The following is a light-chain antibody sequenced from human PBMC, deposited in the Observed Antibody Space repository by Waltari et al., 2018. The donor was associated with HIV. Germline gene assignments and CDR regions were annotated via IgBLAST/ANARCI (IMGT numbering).Light chain of an antibody. Sequence: SYVLTQPPSVSVAPGKTARITCGGNNIGSKSVHWYQQKPGQAPVLVIYYESDRPSGIPERFAGSNSGNTATLTISRVEAGDEADYDCQVWDSSSDHPVFGTGTKVTVL. V-gene: IGLV3-21*04. J-gene: IGLJ1*01. CDR3: QVWDSSSDHPV. CDR2: YES. CDR1: NIGSKS.